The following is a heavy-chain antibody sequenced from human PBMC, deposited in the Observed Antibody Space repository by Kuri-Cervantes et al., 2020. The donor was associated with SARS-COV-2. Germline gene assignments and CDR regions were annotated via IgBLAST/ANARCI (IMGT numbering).Heavy chain of an antibody. CDR1: GYSFTSYW. Sequence: GESLKISCKGSGYSFTSYWISWVRQMPGKGLEWMGRIDPTDSYTNYSPSFQGHVTISADKSISTAYLQRSSLKASDTAMYYCARRFGHNDFDYGGQGTLVTVSS. D-gene: IGHD2-8*01. CDR3: ARRFGHNDFDY. CDR2: IDPTDSYT. J-gene: IGHJ4*02. V-gene: IGHV5-10-1*01.